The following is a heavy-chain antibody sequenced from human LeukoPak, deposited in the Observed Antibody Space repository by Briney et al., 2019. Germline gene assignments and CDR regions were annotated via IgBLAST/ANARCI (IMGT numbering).Heavy chain of an antibody. V-gene: IGHV3-9*01. Sequence: GGSLRLSCAASGFTFDDYAMHWVRQAPGKGLEWVSGISWNSGSIGYADSVKGRFTISRDNAKNSLYLQMNSLRAEDTALYYCAKDWEIRQWLAFGGHYFDYWGQGTLVTVSS. CDR1: GFTFDDYA. D-gene: IGHD6-19*01. CDR2: ISWNSGSI. J-gene: IGHJ4*02. CDR3: AKDWEIRQWLAFGGHYFDY.